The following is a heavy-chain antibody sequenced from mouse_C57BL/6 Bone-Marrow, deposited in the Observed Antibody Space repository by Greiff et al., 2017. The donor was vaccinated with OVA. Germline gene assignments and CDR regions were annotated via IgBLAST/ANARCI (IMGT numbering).Heavy chain of an antibody. D-gene: IGHD2-4*01. CDR2: IRNKANGYTT. CDR1: GFTFTDYY. J-gene: IGHJ3*01. CDR3: ARFDYDRLAY. V-gene: IGHV7-3*01. Sequence: EVKLMESGGGLVQPGGSLSLSCAASGFTFTDYYMSWVRQPPGKALEWLGFIRNKANGYTTEYSASVKGRFTISRDNSQSILYLQMNALRAEDSATYYCARFDYDRLAYWGQGTLVTVSA.